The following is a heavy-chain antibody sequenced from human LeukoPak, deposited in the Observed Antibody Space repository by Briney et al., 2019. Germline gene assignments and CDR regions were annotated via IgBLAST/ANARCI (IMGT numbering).Heavy chain of an antibody. CDR3: TTASALYGSLNY. J-gene: IGHJ4*02. CDR1: GFTFSNAW. CDR2: IKSKTDGGTT. Sequence: KAGGSLRLSCAASGFTFSNAWMSWVRQAPGKGLEWVGRIKSKTDGGTTDYAAPVKGRFTISRDDSKNTLYLQMNSLKTEDTAVYYCTTASALYGSLNYWGQGTLVTVSS. V-gene: IGHV3-15*01. D-gene: IGHD2-15*01.